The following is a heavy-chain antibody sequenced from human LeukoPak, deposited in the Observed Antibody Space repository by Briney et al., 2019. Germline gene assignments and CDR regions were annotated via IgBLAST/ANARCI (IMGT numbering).Heavy chain of an antibody. J-gene: IGHJ4*02. CDR2: MNPNSGNT. D-gene: IGHD2-2*01. V-gene: IGHV1-8*01. CDR3: AKDKHYCTSTSCYLYYFDY. CDR1: GYTFTSYD. Sequence: GASVKVSCKASGYTFTSYDINWVRQATGQGLEWMGWMNPNSGNTGYAQKFQGRVTMTRNTSISTAYMELSSLRAEDTAVYYCAKDKHYCTSTSCYLYYFDYWGQGTLVTVSS.